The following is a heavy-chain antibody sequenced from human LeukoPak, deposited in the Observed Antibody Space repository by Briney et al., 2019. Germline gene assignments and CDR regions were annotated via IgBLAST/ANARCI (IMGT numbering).Heavy chain of an antibody. V-gene: IGHV3-7*03. Sequence: GGSLRLSCAASGLTFSSYWMSWVRQAPGKGLEWVANIKQDGSEKYYVDSVKGRFTISRDNAKNSLYLQMNSLRAEDTAVYYCARDWASWDHWGQGPLVTVSS. J-gene: IGHJ4*02. CDR3: ARDWASWDH. D-gene: IGHD2-2*01. CDR1: GLTFSSYW. CDR2: IKQDGSEK.